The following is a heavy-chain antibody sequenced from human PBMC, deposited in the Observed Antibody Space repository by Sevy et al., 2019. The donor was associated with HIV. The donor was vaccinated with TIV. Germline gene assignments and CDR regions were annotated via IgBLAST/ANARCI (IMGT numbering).Heavy chain of an antibody. CDR3: ARGHKEGIAVAGSIYYYGMDV. CDR1: GGSISSSNW. Sequence: SETLSLTCAVSGGSISSSNWWSWVRQPPGKGLEWIGEIYHSGSTNYNPSLKSRVTISVDKSKNQFSLKLSSVTAADTAVYYCARGHKEGIAVAGSIYYYGMDVWGQGTTVTVSS. CDR2: IYHSGST. D-gene: IGHD6-19*01. V-gene: IGHV4-4*02. J-gene: IGHJ6*02.